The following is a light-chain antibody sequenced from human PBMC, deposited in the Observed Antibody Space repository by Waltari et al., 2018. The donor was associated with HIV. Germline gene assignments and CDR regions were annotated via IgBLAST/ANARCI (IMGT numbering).Light chain of an antibody. CDR2: GVY. J-gene: IGLJ2*01. CDR3: CAYTAIHTLI. V-gene: IGLV2-14*01. Sequence: QSALTQPASVSGSPGQSITISCAGTTSDIGIFDSVSWYQQHPGRAPQLMILGVYSRPSGVSSRFSGSKSGNTASLTISGLQAEDEANYYCCAYTAIHTLIFGGGTKLTVL. CDR1: TSDIGIFDS.